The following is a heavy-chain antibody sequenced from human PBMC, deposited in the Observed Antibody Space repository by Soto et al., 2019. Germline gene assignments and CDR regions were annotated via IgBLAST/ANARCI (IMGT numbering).Heavy chain of an antibody. CDR1: GGSISSSSYY. V-gene: IGHV4-39*01. CDR2: IYYSGST. Sequence: SETLSLTCTVSGGSISSSSYYWGWIRQPPGKGLEWIGSIYYSGSTYYNPSLKSRVTISVDTSKNQFSLKLSSVTAADTAVYYCARQRAAAGTRWFDPWGQGTLVTVSS. D-gene: IGHD6-13*01. CDR3: ARQRAAAGTRWFDP. J-gene: IGHJ5*02.